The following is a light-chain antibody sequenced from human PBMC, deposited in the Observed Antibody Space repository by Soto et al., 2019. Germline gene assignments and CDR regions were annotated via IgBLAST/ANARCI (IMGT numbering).Light chain of an antibody. Sequence: EIVLTQSPATLSVSPGERATLSCRASQTVDNFLAWYQQKPGRAPRLLIYDASNRATGIPARFNGSGSGTDFTLTISSLEPEDCAVYYCQQRSSWPLTFGQGSKLEIK. CDR3: QQRSSWPLT. CDR1: QTVDNF. J-gene: IGKJ2*01. CDR2: DAS. V-gene: IGKV3-11*01.